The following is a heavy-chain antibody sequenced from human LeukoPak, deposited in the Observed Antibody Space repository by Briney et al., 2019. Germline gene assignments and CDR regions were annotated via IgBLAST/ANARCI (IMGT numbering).Heavy chain of an antibody. J-gene: IGHJ4*02. D-gene: IGHD3-10*01. CDR2: IIPILGIA. CDR3: ASLHYYGSGSLAY. CDR1: GGTFSSYA. V-gene: IGHV1-69*04. Sequence: GASVKVSCKASGGTFSSYAISWVRQAPGQGLEWMGRIIPILGIANYAQKFQGRVTITTDESTSTAYMELSSLRSEDTAVYYCASLHYYGSGSLAYWGQGTLVTVSS.